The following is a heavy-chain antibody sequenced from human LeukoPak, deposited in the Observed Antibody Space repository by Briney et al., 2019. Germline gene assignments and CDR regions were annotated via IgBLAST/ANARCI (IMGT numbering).Heavy chain of an antibody. CDR3: ASEVGYCSSTSCYGMYYYYYGMDV. Sequence: PGGSLRLSCAASGFTFSSYATSWVRQAPGKGLEWVSAISGSGGSTYYADSVKGRFTISRDNSKNTLYLQMNSLRAEDTAVYYCASEVGYCSSTSCYGMYYYYYGMDVWGKGTTVTVSS. J-gene: IGHJ6*04. V-gene: IGHV3-23*01. CDR2: ISGSGGST. D-gene: IGHD2-2*01. CDR1: GFTFSSYA.